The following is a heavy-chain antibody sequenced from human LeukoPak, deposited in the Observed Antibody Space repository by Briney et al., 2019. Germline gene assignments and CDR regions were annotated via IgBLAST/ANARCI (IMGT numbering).Heavy chain of an antibody. CDR2: MNPNSGNT. J-gene: IGHJ4*02. Sequence: GASVKVSCKASGYTFTSYDINWVRQATGQGLEWMGWMNPNSGNTGYAQKFQGRVTMTRNTSISTAYMELSSLRSDDTAVYYCARTRYDYGGLDYWGQGTLVTVSS. D-gene: IGHD4-23*01. CDR1: GYTFTSYD. CDR3: ARTRYDYGGLDY. V-gene: IGHV1-8*01.